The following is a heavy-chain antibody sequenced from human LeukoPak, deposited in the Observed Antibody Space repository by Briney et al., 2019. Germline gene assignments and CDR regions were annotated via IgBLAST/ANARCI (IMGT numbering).Heavy chain of an antibody. J-gene: IGHJ6*03. D-gene: IGHD6-6*01. V-gene: IGHV3-30*02. CDR1: GFPFSDYG. CDR3: ARGFGSSIPYSYYYYLDV. CDR2: IRYDGNNK. Sequence: GGSLRLSCAASGFPFSDYGMHWVRQAPGKGLEWVAFIRYDGNNKYYADSVKGRFTISRDNSKNTLYLQMNSLRAEDDTAVYYCARGFGSSIPYSYYYYLDVWGKGTTVTVSS.